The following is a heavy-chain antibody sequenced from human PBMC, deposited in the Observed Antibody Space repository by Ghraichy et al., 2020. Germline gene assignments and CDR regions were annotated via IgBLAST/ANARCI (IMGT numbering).Heavy chain of an antibody. V-gene: IGHV3-48*02. J-gene: IGHJ6*02. CDR1: GFTFSSYS. D-gene: IGHD2-21*01. CDR2: ISSSSSTI. Sequence: GGSLRLSCAASGFTFSSYSMNWVRQAPGKGLEWVSYISSSSSTIYYADSVKGRFTISRDNAKNSLYLQMNSLRDEDTAVYYCARGGDFYYYYYGMDVWGQGTTVTVSS. CDR3: ARGGDFYYYYYGMDV.